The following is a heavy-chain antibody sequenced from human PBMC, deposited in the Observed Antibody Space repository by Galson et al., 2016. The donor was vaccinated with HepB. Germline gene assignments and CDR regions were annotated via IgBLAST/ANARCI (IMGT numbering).Heavy chain of an antibody. CDR1: SGAISSGSYS. CDR3: ASGRFRGYDLGWFDP. V-gene: IGHV4-61*02. CDR2: VDTSGGT. Sequence: TLSLTCTVSSGAISSGSYSWSWIRQPAGKGLEWIGRVDTSGGTNYNPSLESRVTISLDASKNHFSLKLTSVTAADTAVYYCASGRFRGYDLGWFDPWGQGALVTVSS. J-gene: IGHJ5*02. D-gene: IGHD5-12*01.